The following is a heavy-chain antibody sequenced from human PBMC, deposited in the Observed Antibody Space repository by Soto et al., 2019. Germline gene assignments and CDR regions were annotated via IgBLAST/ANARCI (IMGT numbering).Heavy chain of an antibody. CDR3: ARPVVPAAQDYYFDY. CDR1: GYTFTSYY. V-gene: IGHV1-46*03. D-gene: IGHD2-2*01. J-gene: IGHJ4*02. Sequence: GASVKVSCKASGYTFTSYYMHWVRQAPGQGLEWMGIINPSGGSTSYAQKFQGRVTMTRDTSTSTVYMELSSLRSEDTAVYYCARPVVPAAQDYYFDYWGQGTLVTVSS. CDR2: INPSGGST.